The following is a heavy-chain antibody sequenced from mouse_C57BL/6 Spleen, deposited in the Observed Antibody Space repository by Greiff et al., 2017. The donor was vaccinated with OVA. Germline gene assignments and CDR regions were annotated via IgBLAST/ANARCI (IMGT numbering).Heavy chain of an antibody. J-gene: IGHJ3*01. V-gene: IGHV5-4*01. CDR3: AREDSNNLFAY. D-gene: IGHD2-5*01. Sequence: EVQLVESGGGLVKPGGSLKLSCAASGFTFSSYAMSWVRQTPGKRLEWVATISDGGSYTYYQDNVKGRFTISRDKAKNNLYLQMSHLKSEDTAMYYCAREDSNNLFAYWGQGTLVTVSA. CDR1: GFTFSSYA. CDR2: ISDGGSYT.